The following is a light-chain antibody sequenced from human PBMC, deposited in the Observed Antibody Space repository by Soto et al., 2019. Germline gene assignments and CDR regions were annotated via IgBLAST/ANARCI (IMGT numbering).Light chain of an antibody. Sequence: DIQMTQSPSSLSASVGDRVTITCRASQGIRNDLGWYQQRQGKAPKRRIYTASSLQIGGPSRFRGSGSGTEFTLTISSLQPEDFATYYCLQRTSYPWTFGQGTKVEIK. CDR3: LQRTSYPWT. CDR1: QGIRND. V-gene: IGKV1-17*01. J-gene: IGKJ1*01. CDR2: TAS.